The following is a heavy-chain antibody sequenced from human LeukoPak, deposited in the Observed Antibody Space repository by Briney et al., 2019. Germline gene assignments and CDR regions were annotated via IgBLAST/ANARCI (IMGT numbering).Heavy chain of an antibody. J-gene: IGHJ4*02. CDR2: IYSGGST. CDR1: GFTFSSSG. V-gene: IGHV3-53*01. D-gene: IGHD1/OR15-1a*01. Sequence: GGSLRLSCAASGFTFSSSGMTWVRQAPGKGLEWVSVIYSGGSTYYADSVKGRFTISRDNSMNTLYLQMSSLRAEDTAVYYCAREWEQDWGQGTLVTVSS. CDR3: AREWEQD.